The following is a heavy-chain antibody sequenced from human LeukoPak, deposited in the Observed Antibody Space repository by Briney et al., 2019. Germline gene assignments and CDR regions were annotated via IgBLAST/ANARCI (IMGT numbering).Heavy chain of an antibody. J-gene: IGHJ4*02. CDR1: GYTFTRYA. CDR3: AIDQPVAGVSNFDS. CDR2: INPNTGNP. Sequence: EASVTVSCKASGYTFTRYAMNWLRQAPGQGLEWMGWINPNTGNPTYAQAFTGRFVFSLDTSVSTAYLQISSLNTEDTAVYYCAIDQPVAGVSNFDSWGQGTLVTVSS. V-gene: IGHV7-4-1*02. D-gene: IGHD6-19*01.